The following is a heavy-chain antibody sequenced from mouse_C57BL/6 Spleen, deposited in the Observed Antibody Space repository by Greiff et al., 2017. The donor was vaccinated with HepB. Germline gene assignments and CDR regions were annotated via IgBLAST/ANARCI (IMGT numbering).Heavy chain of an antibody. V-gene: IGHV1-15*01. J-gene: IGHJ4*01. D-gene: IGHD2-3*01. Sequence: QVQLQQSGAELVRPGASVTLSCKASGYTFTDYEMHWVKQTPVHGLEWIGAIDPETGGTAYNQKFKGKAILTADKSSSTAYMELRSLTSEDSAVYYCTRKEGYSYYYAMDYWGQGTSVTVSS. CDR2: IDPETGGT. CDR1: GYTFTDYE. CDR3: TRKEGYSYYYAMDY.